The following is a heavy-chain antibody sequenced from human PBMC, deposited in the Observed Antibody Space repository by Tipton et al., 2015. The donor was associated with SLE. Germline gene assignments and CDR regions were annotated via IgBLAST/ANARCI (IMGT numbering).Heavy chain of an antibody. V-gene: IGHV4-39*07. J-gene: IGHJ4*02. CDR3: ARHPSGSSFDY. Sequence: TLSLTCTVSNGSISSLYDYGGWVSQPPGKGLEWLGSVFYSGRSYYNASLKRRVTISVDTVKTQFSLKLTSVTAADTAMYYCARHPSGSSFDYWGQGTLVTVSS. CDR1: NGSISSLYDY. D-gene: IGHD6-6*01. CDR2: VFYSGRS.